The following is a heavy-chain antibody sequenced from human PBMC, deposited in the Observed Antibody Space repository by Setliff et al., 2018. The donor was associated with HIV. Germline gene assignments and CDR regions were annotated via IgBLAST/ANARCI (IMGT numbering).Heavy chain of an antibody. D-gene: IGHD2-15*01. CDR2: IIPIFGTA. CDR1: GGPFSSYA. CDR3: ARFCSGGSCYGAFDI. V-gene: IGHV1-69*06. Sequence: SVKVSCKASGGPFSSYAISWVRQAPGQGLEWMGGIIPIFGTANYAQKFQGRVTITADKSTSTAYMELSSLRSEDTAVYYCARFCSGGSCYGAFDIWGQGTMVTVSS. J-gene: IGHJ3*02.